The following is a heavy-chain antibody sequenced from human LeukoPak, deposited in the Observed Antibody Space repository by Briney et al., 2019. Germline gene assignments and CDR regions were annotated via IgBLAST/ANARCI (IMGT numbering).Heavy chain of an antibody. Sequence: PSETLSLTCAVYGGSFSGYYWSWIRQPPGKGLEWIGEINHSGSTNYNPSLKSRVTISVDTSKNQFSLKLSSVTAADTAVYYCAREVGYNSMGDYWGQGTLVTVSS. V-gene: IGHV4-34*01. CDR1: GGSFSGYY. D-gene: IGHD5-24*01. CDR2: INHSGST. CDR3: AREVGYNSMGDY. J-gene: IGHJ4*02.